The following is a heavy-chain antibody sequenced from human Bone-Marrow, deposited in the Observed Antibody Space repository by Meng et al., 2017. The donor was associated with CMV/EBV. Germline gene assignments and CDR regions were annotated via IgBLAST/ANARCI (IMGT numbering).Heavy chain of an antibody. CDR1: GGSISSGGYY. CDR3: ARDPGLYCSSTSCYKDYYGMDV. J-gene: IGHJ6*02. CDR2: IYYSGST. V-gene: IGHV4-31*03. D-gene: IGHD2-2*02. Sequence: SETLSLTCTVSGGSISSGGYYWSWIRQHPGKGLEWIGYIYYSGSTYYNPSLKSRVTISVDTFKNQFSLKLSSVTAADTAVYYCARDPGLYCSSTSCYKDYYGMDVWGQGTTVTASS.